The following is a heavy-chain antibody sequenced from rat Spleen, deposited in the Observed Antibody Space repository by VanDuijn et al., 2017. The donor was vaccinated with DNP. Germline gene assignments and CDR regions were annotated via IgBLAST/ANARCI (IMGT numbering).Heavy chain of an antibody. V-gene: IGHV5-27*01. CDR2: ITNSGGSI. Sequence: EVQLVESGGGFVQPGRSLKLSCAASGFTFSNYCMAWVRQAPTKGLEWVASITNSGGSIYYRDSLKGRITISRDNAKSTLYLQMDSLRSEDTATYYCTTGAGSPWGQGTSVTVSS. D-gene: IGHD1-4*01. J-gene: IGHJ4*01. CDR3: TTGAGSP. CDR1: GFTFSNYC.